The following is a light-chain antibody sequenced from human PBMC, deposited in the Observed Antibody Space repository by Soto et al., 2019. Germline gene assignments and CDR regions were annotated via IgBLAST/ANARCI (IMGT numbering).Light chain of an antibody. CDR3: QQRSNWPIT. J-gene: IGKJ5*01. V-gene: IGKV3D-11*02. CDR2: DAS. CDR1: QSVSSY. Sequence: EIVLTQSPATLSLSPGERATLSCRASQSVSSYLAWYQQKPGQAPRLLIYDASNRATGIPARFSGSGPGTDFTLTINSLEPEDFAVYYCQQRSNWPITFGQGTRLEIK.